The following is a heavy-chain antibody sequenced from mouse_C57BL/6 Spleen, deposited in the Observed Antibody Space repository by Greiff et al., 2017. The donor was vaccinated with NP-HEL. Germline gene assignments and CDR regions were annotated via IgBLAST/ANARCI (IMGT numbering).Heavy chain of an antibody. CDR1: GYTFTSYW. J-gene: IGHJ2*01. D-gene: IGHD2-1*01. CDR3: ARRNVYYGNVFDY. Sequence: QVQLQQPGAELVRPGSSVKLSCKASGYTFTSYWMHWVKQRPIQGLEWIGNIDPSDSETHYNQKFKDKATLTVDKSSSTAYMQLSSLTSEDSAVYYCARRNVYYGNVFDYWGQGTTLTVSS. CDR2: IDPSDSET. V-gene: IGHV1-52*01.